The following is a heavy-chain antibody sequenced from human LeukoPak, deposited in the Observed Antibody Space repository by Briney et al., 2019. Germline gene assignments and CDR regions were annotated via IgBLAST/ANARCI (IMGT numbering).Heavy chain of an antibody. J-gene: IGHJ3*02. CDR3: ARRWWGHCSGGSCYSDAFDT. D-gene: IGHD2-15*01. CDR2: VSYDITRT. CDR1: GFTFSSYA. Sequence: GGSLRLSCAASGFTFSSYAMTWVRQAPGKGLEWISAVSYDITRTFYADSVKGRFAISRDNSRNTLFLQMNSLRADDTAVYYCARRWWGHCSGGSCYSDAFDTWGQGTMVTVSS. V-gene: IGHV3-23*01.